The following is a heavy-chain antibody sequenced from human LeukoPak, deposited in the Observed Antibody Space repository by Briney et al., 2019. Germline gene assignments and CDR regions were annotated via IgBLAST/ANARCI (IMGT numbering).Heavy chain of an antibody. CDR3: ARGYSYGAYWFDP. J-gene: IGHJ5*02. V-gene: IGHV4-59*01. CDR2: IYYSGST. CDR1: GTSISSYY. D-gene: IGHD5-18*01. Sequence: WETLSLTWTVSGTSISSYYWSWIRQPPGKGLEWIGDIYYSGSTNYNPSLKSRVTISVDTSKTQFSLKLSSVTAADTAEYYCARGYSYGAYWFDPWGQGTLVTVSS.